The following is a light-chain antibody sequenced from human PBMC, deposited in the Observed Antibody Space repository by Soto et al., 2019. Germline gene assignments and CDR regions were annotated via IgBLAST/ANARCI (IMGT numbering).Light chain of an antibody. CDR2: RDS. CDR1: NIGSKN. Sequence: SYELTQPLSVSVALGQTARITCGGNNIGSKNVHWYQQKPGQAPVLVIYRDSNRPSGIPERISGSNSGNTATLTSSRAQAGDEADYYCQVWDSSTARVFGGGTKLTVL. V-gene: IGLV3-9*01. CDR3: QVWDSSTARV. J-gene: IGLJ3*02.